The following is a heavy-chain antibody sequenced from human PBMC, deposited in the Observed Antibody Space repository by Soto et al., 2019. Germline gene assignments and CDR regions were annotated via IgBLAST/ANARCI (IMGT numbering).Heavy chain of an antibody. Sequence: PGGSLRLSCAASGFTFSDYYMSWIRQAPGRGLEWVSHIRGSGRTIYYADSVKGRFTISRDNAKNSLYLQMNSLRAEDTAVYYCARASYYYDSSGYKYYIDYWSQGTLVTVSS. J-gene: IGHJ4*02. CDR2: IRGSGRTI. V-gene: IGHV3-11*04. CDR3: ARASYYYDSSGYKYYIDY. D-gene: IGHD3-22*01. CDR1: GFTFSDYY.